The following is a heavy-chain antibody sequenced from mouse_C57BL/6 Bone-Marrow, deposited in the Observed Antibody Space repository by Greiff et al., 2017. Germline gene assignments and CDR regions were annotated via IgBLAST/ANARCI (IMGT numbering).Heavy chain of an antibody. CDR1: GFNIKDDY. D-gene: IGHD2-2*01. CDR3: LCYVYEAWFAY. Sequence: EVKLVESGAELVRPGASVKLSCTASGFNIKDDYMHWVKQRPEQGLEWVGWIDPENGDTEYASKFQGQATITADTSSNTAYLQLSSLTSEDTAVYYCLCYVYEAWFAYWGQGTLVTVSA. V-gene: IGHV14-4*01. CDR2: IDPENGDT. J-gene: IGHJ3*01.